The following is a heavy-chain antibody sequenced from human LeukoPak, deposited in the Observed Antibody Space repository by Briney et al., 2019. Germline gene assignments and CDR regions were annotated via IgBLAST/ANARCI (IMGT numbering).Heavy chain of an antibody. D-gene: IGHD3-22*01. Sequence: PSKTLSLTCTVSGGSINSGGYYWSWIRQPAGKGLEWIGRIYSSGSTNYNPSLKSRLTISVDMSKNLFSLKLTSLTSADTAIYYCAKDHNYDSTEDGAFDIWGQGTMVTVSS. CDR3: AKDHNYDSTEDGAFDI. CDR1: GGSINSGGYY. CDR2: IYSSGST. J-gene: IGHJ3*02. V-gene: IGHV4-61*02.